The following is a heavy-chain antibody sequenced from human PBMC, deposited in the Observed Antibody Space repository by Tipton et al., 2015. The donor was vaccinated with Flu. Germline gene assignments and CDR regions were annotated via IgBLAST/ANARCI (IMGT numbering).Heavy chain of an antibody. J-gene: IGHJ4*02. D-gene: IGHD5-18*01. V-gene: IGHV3-74*01. Sequence: LSLTCAASGFNLSSYWMHWVRQAPGKGLVWVSRINTDGSSTSYADSVKGRFTSSRDNAKNTLYLQMNSLRAEDTAVYYCARGAGGYTYGWGQGTLVTVSS. CDR2: INTDGSST. CDR1: GFNLSSYW. CDR3: ARGAGGYTYG.